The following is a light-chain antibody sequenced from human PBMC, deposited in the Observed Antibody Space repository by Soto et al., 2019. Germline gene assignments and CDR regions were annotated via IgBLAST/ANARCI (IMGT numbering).Light chain of an antibody. V-gene: IGKV1-39*01. Sequence: DIQMTQSPSSLSASVGDRVTITCRASQSISSYLNWYQQKPGKAPKLLIYAASSLQSGVPSRFSGSGAGTDFTLTISSLQPEDFANYYCQQSYRTPYTFGQGTKLEIK. CDR2: AAS. CDR1: QSISSY. CDR3: QQSYRTPYT. J-gene: IGKJ2*01.